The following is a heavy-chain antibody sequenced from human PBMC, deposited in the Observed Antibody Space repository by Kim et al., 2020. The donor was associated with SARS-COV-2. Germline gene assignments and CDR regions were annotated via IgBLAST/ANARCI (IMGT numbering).Heavy chain of an antibody. D-gene: IGHD6-19*01. CDR2: IGGDGGNT. CDR1: GFTFDDYA. Sequence: GGSLRLSCAASGFTFDDYAMHWVRQAPGKGLEWVSLIGGDGGNTYYADSVKGRFTISRDNSKNSLYLQMNSVRTEDTALYYCAKDMGSSGALIYLLFDYWGQGTLVTVSS. CDR3: AKDMGSSGALIYLLFDY. J-gene: IGHJ4*02. V-gene: IGHV3-43*02.